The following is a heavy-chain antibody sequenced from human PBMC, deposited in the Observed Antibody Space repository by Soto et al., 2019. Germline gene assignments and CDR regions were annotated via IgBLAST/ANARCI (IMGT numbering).Heavy chain of an antibody. V-gene: IGHV1-18*01. D-gene: IGHD3-22*01. CDR3: ARVGGPRYYYDSSGYAQDDY. Sequence: GASVKVSCKASGGTFSSYAISWLRQSAGQGLEWMGWISAYNGNTNYAQKLQGRVTMTTDTSTSTAYMELRSLRSDDTAVYYCARVGGPRYYYDSSGYAQDDYWGQGTLVTVSS. J-gene: IGHJ4*02. CDR2: ISAYNGNT. CDR1: GGTFSSYA.